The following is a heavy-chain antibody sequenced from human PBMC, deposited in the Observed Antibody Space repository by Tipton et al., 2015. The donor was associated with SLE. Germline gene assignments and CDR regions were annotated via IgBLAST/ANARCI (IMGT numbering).Heavy chain of an antibody. V-gene: IGHV1-18*01. D-gene: IGHD6-13*01. J-gene: IGHJ4*02. CDR2: ISAYNGNT. CDR3: ARDVPASGSHLLDS. Sequence: QSGPEVKKPGASVKVSCKASGFTFTSYGISWVRQAPGQGLEWMGWISAYNGNTDYAQKLRGRVTVTTDTSTNTAYLELRSLTSDDTALYYCARDVPASGSHLLDSWGQGTLVTVSS. CDR1: GFTFTSYG.